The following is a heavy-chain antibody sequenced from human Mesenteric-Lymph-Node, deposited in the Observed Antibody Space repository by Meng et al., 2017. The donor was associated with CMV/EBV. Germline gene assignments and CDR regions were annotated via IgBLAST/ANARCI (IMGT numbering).Heavy chain of an antibody. Sequence: CAASGFTFSIYSMNWFGQAPGKGLDWVSSISSSSSYIYYADSVKGRFTISRDNAKNSLFLQMNSLRAEDTAVYYCVRWGGNPRQSFDYWGQGTLVTVSS. CDR1: GFTFSIYS. J-gene: IGHJ4*02. D-gene: IGHD4-23*01. CDR3: VRWGGNPRQSFDY. CDR2: ISSSSSYI. V-gene: IGHV3-21*01.